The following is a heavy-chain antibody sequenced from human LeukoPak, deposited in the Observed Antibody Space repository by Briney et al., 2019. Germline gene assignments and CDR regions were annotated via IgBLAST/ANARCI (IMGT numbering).Heavy chain of an antibody. CDR1: GGSFSGYY. J-gene: IGHJ4*02. V-gene: IGHV4-34*01. CDR2: INHSGST. D-gene: IGHD3-22*01. CDR3: ATRYYYDPYYFDY. Sequence: SETLSLTCAVYGGSFSGYYWSWIRQPPGKGLEWIGEINHSGSTNYNPSLKSRVTISVDTSKNQFSLKLSSVTAADTAVYYCATRYYYDPYYFDYWGQGTRVTVSS.